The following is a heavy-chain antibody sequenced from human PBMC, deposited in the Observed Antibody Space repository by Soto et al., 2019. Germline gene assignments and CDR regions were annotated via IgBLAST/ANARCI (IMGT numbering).Heavy chain of an antibody. CDR1: GYTFTSYG. D-gene: IGHD3-9*01. CDR2: ISAYNGNT. J-gene: IGHJ5*02. V-gene: IGHV1-18*01. Sequence: GASVKVSCKASGYTFTSYGISWVRQAPGQGLEWMGWISAYNGNTNYAQKLQGRVTMTTDTSTSTAYMELRSLRSDDTAVYYGARGKAYDILTGYYLNWFDPSGQGNLVTVS. CDR3: ARGKAYDILTGYYLNWFDP.